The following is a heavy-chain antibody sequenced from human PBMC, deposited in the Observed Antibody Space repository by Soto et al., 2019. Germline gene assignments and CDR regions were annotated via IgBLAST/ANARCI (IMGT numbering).Heavy chain of an antibody. CDR2: SNIGNGNT. D-gene: IGHD2-21*02. Sequence: QVQLVQSGAEVKKPGASVRVSCRTSGYTFTSYAIHWVRQAPGQGLEWMAWSNIGNGNTKYSQKFQGRVTVSRDTSASPAYMGLSSRGFEDPAVYYCGRGPLVGGVCYDHWLDPGGQEPWSPSPQ. V-gene: IGHV1-3*04. CDR3: GRGPLVGGVCYDHWLDP. CDR1: GYTFTSYA. J-gene: IGHJ5*02.